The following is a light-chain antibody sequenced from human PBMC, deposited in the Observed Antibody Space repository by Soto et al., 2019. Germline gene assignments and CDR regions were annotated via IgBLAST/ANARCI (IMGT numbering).Light chain of an antibody. CDR1: SSNIGAGYD. J-gene: IGLJ2*01. Sequence: QSVLTQPPSVSGAPGHRVTISCTGRSSNIGAGYDVHWYQQLPGTAPKLLIYGNSNRPSGVPDRFSGSKSGTSASLAITGLQAEDEADYYCQSYDSSLSVVFGGGTKLTVL. V-gene: IGLV1-40*01. CDR2: GNS. CDR3: QSYDSSLSVV.